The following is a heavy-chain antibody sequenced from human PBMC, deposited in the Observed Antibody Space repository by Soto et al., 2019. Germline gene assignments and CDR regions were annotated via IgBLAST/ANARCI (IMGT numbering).Heavy chain of an antibody. CDR2: ISGSGTSA. CDR1: GFTFGIYV. V-gene: IGHV3-23*01. CDR3: AKGPANGCSGALDY. D-gene: IGHD2-8*01. J-gene: IGHJ4*02. Sequence: EVQLLESGGGLVQPGGSLRLSCAASGFTFGIYVMAWVRQAPGKGLEWVSTISGSGTSAYYADSVKGRFSFSRDNSKNTPYFHMHSLTADHMAIYYCAKGPANGCSGALDYWGQGSLVTVSS.